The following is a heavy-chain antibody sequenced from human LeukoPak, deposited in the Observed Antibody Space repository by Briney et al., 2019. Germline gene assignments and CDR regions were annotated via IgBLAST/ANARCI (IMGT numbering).Heavy chain of an antibody. CDR1: GYTFTSYG. V-gene: IGHV1-18*01. J-gene: IGHJ4*02. D-gene: IGHD6-19*01. Sequence: ASVKVSCKASGYTFTSYGISWVRQAPGQGLEWMGWISAYNGNTNYAQKLQGRVTMTTDTSTSTAYMELRSLRSEDTAVYYCARDGYSSGWYHPDYWGQGTLVTVSS. CDR2: ISAYNGNT. CDR3: ARDGYSSGWYHPDY.